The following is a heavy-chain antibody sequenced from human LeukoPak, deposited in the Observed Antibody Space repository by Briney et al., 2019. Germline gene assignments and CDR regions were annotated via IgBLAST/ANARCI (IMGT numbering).Heavy chain of an antibody. CDR1: GFTFSSYS. CDR2: VSSSSSTI. Sequence: GGSLRLSCAASGFTFSSYSMNWVRQAPGKGLEWVSYVSSSSSTIYYADSVKGRFTISRDNAKNSLYLQMNSLRAEDTAVYYCARGWGSYRYTGIFDYWGQGTLVTVSS. CDR3: ARGWGSYRYTGIFDY. V-gene: IGHV3-48*01. D-gene: IGHD1-26*01. J-gene: IGHJ4*02.